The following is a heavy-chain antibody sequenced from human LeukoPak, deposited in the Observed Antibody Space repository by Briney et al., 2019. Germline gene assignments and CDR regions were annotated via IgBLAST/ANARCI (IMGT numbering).Heavy chain of an antibody. CDR1: GYTFTKYA. V-gene: IGHV7-4-1*02. D-gene: IGHD1-26*01. CDR3: ARDGEGVGAISYYYYYYMDV. Sequence: ASVKVSCKASGYTFTKYAMNWVRQAPGQGLEWMGWINTNTGNPKYAQDFTGRFVFSLDTSVSTAYLQISSLKAEDTAVYYCARDGEGVGAISYYYYYYMDVWGKGTTVTVSS. CDR2: INTNTGNP. J-gene: IGHJ6*03.